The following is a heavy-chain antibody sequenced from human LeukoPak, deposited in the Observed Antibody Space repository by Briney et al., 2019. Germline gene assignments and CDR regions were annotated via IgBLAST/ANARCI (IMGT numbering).Heavy chain of an antibody. Sequence: ASVKVSCTASGYTFTGYYMHCVRQAPGQRVEWMWWINPNSGGTNYAQKFQGRVTMTRDTSISTAYMELSRLRSDDTAVYYCARESGIRWEGGQQLVKDGAFDIWGQGTMVTVSS. CDR2: INPNSGGT. J-gene: IGHJ3*02. CDR3: ARESGIRWEGGQQLVKDGAFDI. V-gene: IGHV1-2*02. D-gene: IGHD6-13*01. CDR1: GYTFTGYY.